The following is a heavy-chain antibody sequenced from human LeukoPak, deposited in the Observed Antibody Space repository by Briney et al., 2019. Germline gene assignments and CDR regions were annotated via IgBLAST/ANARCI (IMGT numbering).Heavy chain of an antibody. J-gene: IGHJ3*02. CDR1: GGSISSGSYY. V-gene: IGHV4-61*02. CDR2: IYTSGST. Sequence: PSQTLSLTCTVSGGSISSGSYYWSWIRQPAGKGLEWIGRIYTSGSTNYNPSLKSRVTISVDTSKNQFSLKLSSVTAADTAVYYCARHGDGSKDDAFDIWGQGTMVTVSS. CDR3: ARHGDGSKDDAFDI. D-gene: IGHD3-10*01.